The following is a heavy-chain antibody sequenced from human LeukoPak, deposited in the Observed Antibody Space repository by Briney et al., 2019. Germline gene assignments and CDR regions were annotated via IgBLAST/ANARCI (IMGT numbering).Heavy chain of an antibody. J-gene: IGHJ4*02. CDR1: GGSISSYY. Sequence: SETLSLTCTVSGGSISSYYWSWIRQPPGKGLEWIGYIYYSGSTNYNPSLKSRVTISVDTSKNQSSLKLSSVTAADTAVYYCARGRCSSTSCYSDYWGQGTLVTVSS. CDR3: ARGRCSSTSCYSDY. D-gene: IGHD2-2*01. CDR2: IYYSGST. V-gene: IGHV4-59*01.